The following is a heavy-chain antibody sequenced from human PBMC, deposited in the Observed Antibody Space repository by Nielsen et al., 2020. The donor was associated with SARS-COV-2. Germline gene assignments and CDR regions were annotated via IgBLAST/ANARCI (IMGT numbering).Heavy chain of an antibody. CDR3: ARDRGAAAGTSYYGYYYYGMDV. Sequence: GESLKISCAASGFTVSSNYMSWVRQAPGKGLEWVSVIYSGGSTYYADSVKGRFTISRDNSKNTLYLQMNSLRAEDTAVYYCARDRGAAAGTSYYGYYYYGMDVWGQGTTVTVSS. J-gene: IGHJ6*02. CDR1: GFTVSSNY. D-gene: IGHD6-13*01. CDR2: IYSGGST. V-gene: IGHV3-66*01.